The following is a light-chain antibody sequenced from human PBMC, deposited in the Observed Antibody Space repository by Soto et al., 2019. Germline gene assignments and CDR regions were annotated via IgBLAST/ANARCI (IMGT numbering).Light chain of an antibody. CDR2: DTS. CDR3: QQYGTSEII. CDR1: QTLSNSF. J-gene: IGKJ5*01. Sequence: EIVLTQSPATLSLSPGERATLSCRASQTLSNSFIAWYQQKPGQAPRLLIYDTSSRATGVPDRYSASGSGTDFTLTISRLEPEDFAVFFCQQYGTSEIIFGQGTLLENK. V-gene: IGKV3-20*01.